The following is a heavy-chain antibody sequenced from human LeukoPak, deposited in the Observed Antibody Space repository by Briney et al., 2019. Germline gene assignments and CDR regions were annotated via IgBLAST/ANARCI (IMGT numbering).Heavy chain of an antibody. V-gene: IGHV4-59*08. CDR2: IYYSGST. Sequence: TSETLSLTCTVSGGSISSYYWSWIRQPPGKGLEWIGYIYYSGSTNYNPSLKSRVTISVDTSKNQFSLKLSSVTAVDTAVYYCARLERSAAATWFDPWGQGTLVTVSS. CDR1: GGSISSYY. J-gene: IGHJ5*02. CDR3: ARLERSAAATWFDP. D-gene: IGHD6-13*01.